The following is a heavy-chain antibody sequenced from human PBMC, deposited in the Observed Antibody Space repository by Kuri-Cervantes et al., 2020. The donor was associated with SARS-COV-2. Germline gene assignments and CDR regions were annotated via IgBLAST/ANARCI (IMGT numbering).Heavy chain of an antibody. D-gene: IGHD2-2*01. J-gene: IGHJ6*02. CDR3: ATTYCSRINCPDYYYGVDV. CDR2: ISYGGSIK. Sequence: GGSLRLSCAASGLTFISYAMHWVRQAPGKGLEWVAVISYGGSIKYYADSVKGRFTISRDNSKNTLYLQMYSLRDEDTAVYYCATTYCSRINCPDYYYGVDVWGQGTTVTVSS. V-gene: IGHV3-30-3*01. CDR1: GLTFISYA.